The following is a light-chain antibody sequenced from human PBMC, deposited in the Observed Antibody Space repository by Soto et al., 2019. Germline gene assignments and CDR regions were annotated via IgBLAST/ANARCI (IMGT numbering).Light chain of an antibody. CDR3: QQYKTYSRT. CDR2: DGS. Sequence: DLQMTQSPSTLSASVGDRITITCRASQSINTWLAWYQQKPGEAPKLLIYDGSTLERGVPSRFSGSGSGTEFTLTISRLQPDDFATFYCQQYKTYSRTFGQGTKVEVK. J-gene: IGKJ1*01. V-gene: IGKV1-5*03. CDR1: QSINTW.